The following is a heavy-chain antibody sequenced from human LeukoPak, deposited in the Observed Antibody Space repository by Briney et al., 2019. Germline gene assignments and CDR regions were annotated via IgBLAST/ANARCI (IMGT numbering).Heavy chain of an antibody. CDR2: IYYNGST. Sequence: SETLSLTCTVSGGSISTTSYYWGWIRQPPGKGLQWIGSIYYNGSTYYNPSLKSRVIISVDTSKNQFSLKLSSVTAADTAVYYCARGGELELLGFDYWGQGTLVTVSS. CDR3: ARGGELELLGFDY. CDR1: GGSISTTSYY. V-gene: IGHV4-39*01. D-gene: IGHD1-7*01. J-gene: IGHJ4*02.